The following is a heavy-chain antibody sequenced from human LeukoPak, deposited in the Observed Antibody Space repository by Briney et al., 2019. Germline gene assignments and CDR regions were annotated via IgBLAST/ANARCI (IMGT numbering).Heavy chain of an antibody. J-gene: IGHJ1*01. CDR2: ISGSGGST. D-gene: IGHD3-22*01. CDR1: GFTFSSYA. V-gene: IGHV3-23*01. Sequence: GGSLRLSCAASGFTFSSYAMSWVRQAPGKGLEWVSTISGSGGSTYYADSVKGRFTISRDNPKNTLYLQMNSLRAEDTAVYYCAKPRYYYDSSGYYSEYFQHWGQGTLVTVSS. CDR3: AKPRYYYDSSGYYSEYFQH.